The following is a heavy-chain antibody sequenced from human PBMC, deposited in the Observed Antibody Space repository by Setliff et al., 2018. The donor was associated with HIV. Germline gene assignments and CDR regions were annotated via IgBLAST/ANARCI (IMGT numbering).Heavy chain of an antibody. CDR1: GFSLSTSGVG. D-gene: IGHD6-19*01. V-gene: IGHV2-5*02. CDR3: AHIVRSGWYPGDMDV. CDR2: IYWDDDK. Sequence: SGPTLVNPTQTLTLTCTFSGFSLSTSGVGVGWIRQPPGKALEWLAVIYWDDDKHYSPSLKSRVTITKDTSKNQVDLTMTNMDPMDTATYYCAHIVRSGWYPGDMDVWGQGTPVTVSS. J-gene: IGHJ6*02.